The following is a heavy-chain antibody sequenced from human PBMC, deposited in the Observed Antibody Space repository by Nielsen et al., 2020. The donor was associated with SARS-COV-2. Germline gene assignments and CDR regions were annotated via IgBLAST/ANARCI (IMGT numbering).Heavy chain of an antibody. CDR2: INTNTGNP. J-gene: IGHJ5*02. CDR1: GYPFTSYA. V-gene: IGHV7-4-1*02. CDR3: ARTKASWFDP. Sequence: ASAKVSCKASGYPFTSYAMNWVRQAPGQGLEWMGWINTNTGNPTYAQGFTGRFVFSLDTSVSTAYLQISSLKAEDSAVYYCARTKASWFDPWGQGTLVTVSS.